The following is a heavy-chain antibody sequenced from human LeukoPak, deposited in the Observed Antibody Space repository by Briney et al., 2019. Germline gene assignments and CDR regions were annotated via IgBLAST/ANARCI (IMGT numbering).Heavy chain of an antibody. J-gene: IGHJ3*02. Sequence: SQTLPLTRASSGDRFSSNSAPWNCLRQSPSRGLEWLGRTYYRSKWYNDYAVSVESRITINPDTSKNQFSLHLNSVIPEDTAVYYCAREYEHQLAYDAFHIWGHGEMCSVSS. CDR3: AREYEHQLAYDAFHI. CDR1: GDRFSSNSAP. CDR2: TYYRSKWYN. V-gene: IGHV6-1*01. D-gene: IGHD6-13*01.